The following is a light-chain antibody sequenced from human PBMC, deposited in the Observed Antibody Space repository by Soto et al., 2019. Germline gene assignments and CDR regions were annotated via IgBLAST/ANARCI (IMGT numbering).Light chain of an antibody. V-gene: IGKV1-5*03. CDR1: QTISSW. CDR2: TAS. CDR3: KPDDSDSAA. J-gene: IGKJ1*01. Sequence: DIQMTQSPSTLSGSVADRVTITCRRSQTISSWLAWYQQNLGKVPKLLIYTASTLKRGVPSTFSGSGSAPEFTLPISSLQPDDSAPYDCKPDDSDSAAFGEGGKVDMK.